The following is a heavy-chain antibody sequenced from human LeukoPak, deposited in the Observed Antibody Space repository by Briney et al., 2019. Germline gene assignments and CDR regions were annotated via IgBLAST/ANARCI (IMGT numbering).Heavy chain of an antibody. Sequence: GGSLRLSCAASGFTFSSYGMHWVRQAPGKGLEWVAVIWYDGSNKYYADSVKGRFTISRDNSKNTLYLQMNSLRVEDTAVYYCAREVADPKYYFDYWGQGTLVTVSS. V-gene: IGHV3-33*01. J-gene: IGHJ4*02. CDR1: GFTFSSYG. CDR3: AREVADPKYYFDY. CDR2: IWYDGSNK.